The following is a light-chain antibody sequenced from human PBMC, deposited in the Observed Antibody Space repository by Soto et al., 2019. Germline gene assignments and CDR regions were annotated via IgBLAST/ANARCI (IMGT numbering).Light chain of an antibody. J-gene: IGKJ2*01. CDR1: RSVSFVY. Sequence: IVLTQSPDTLSLSPGERASLSCRASRSVSFVYVAWYQLRPGQAPRLLIYGASSRATGIPDRFSGSGSGTDFTLTIGRLEPEDSAVYYCQQYVTPPYTFGQGIKLEI. V-gene: IGKV3-20*01. CDR3: QQYVTPPYT. CDR2: GAS.